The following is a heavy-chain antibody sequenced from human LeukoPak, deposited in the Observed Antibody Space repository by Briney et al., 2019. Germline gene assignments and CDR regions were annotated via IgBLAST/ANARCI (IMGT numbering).Heavy chain of an antibody. CDR2: IYPGDSDT. Sequence: GGSLKISCKGSGYSFTSYWIGWVRQMPGKGLEWMGIIYPGDSDTRYSPSFQGQVTISADKSISTAYLQWSSLKASDTAMYYCARAEATGYSYGLFDYWGQGTLVTVSS. J-gene: IGHJ4*02. CDR1: GYSFTSYW. CDR3: ARAEATGYSYGLFDY. V-gene: IGHV5-51*01. D-gene: IGHD5-18*01.